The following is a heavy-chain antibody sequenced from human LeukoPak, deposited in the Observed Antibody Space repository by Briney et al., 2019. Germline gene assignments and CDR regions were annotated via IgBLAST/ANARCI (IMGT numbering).Heavy chain of an antibody. CDR3: ARRGDYFDY. CDR2: ISSSSNTI. V-gene: IGHV3-48*02. Sequence: PGGSLRLSCAASGFTFSGYNMNWARQAPGKGLEWVSYISSSSNTIYYADSVKGRFTISRDNAKNSLYLRMNSLRDEDTAVYYCARRGDYFDYWGQGTLVTVSS. J-gene: IGHJ4*02. CDR1: GFTFSGYN.